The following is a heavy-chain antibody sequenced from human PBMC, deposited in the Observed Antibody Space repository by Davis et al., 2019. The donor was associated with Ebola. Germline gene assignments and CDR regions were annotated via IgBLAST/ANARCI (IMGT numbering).Heavy chain of an antibody. CDR2: INAGNGNT. D-gene: IGHD2-15*01. J-gene: IGHJ4*02. Sequence: AASVKVSCKASGYTFTSYAMHWVRQAPGQRLEWMGWINAGNGNTKYSQKFQGRVTMTRDTSTSTVYMELSSLRSEDTAVYYCARTFCSGGSCYHLFDYWGQGTLVTVSS. V-gene: IGHV1-3*01. CDR3: ARTFCSGGSCYHLFDY. CDR1: GYTFTSYA.